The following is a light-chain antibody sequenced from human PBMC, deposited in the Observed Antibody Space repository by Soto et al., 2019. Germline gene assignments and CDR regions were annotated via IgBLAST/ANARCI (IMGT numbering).Light chain of an antibody. CDR2: EAS. CDR1: QSISRY. J-gene: IGKJ4*01. Sequence: DIQMTQSPSSLSASVGDRVTITCRASQSISRYLNWYQQKPRKAPMLLIYEASNLHSGVPSRFSGSGSGTDFTLTISSLQPEDFATYYCQQSFSTPPLTFGGGTKVDIK. V-gene: IGKV1-39*01. CDR3: QQSFSTPPLT.